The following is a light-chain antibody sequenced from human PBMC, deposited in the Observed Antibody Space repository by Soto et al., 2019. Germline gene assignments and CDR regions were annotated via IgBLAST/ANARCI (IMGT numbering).Light chain of an antibody. CDR3: QRRNNWARLYT. CDR1: QSVSSY. Sequence: EIVLTQSPATLSLSPGERATLSCRASQSVSSYLAWYQQKPGQAPRLLIYDASNRATGIPARFSGSGSGTDFTLTISSLEPEDFAVYYCQRRNNWARLYTFGQGTKLEIK. V-gene: IGKV3-11*01. CDR2: DAS. J-gene: IGKJ2*01.